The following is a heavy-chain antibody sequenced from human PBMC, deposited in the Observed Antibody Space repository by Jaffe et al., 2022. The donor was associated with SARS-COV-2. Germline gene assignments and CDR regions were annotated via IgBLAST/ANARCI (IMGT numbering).Heavy chain of an antibody. V-gene: IGHV3-73*01. CDR1: GFTFSGSA. D-gene: IGHD3-22*01. CDR3: TGYYDSSGYFTIHYFDY. J-gene: IGHJ4*02. Sequence: EVQLVESGGGLVQPGGSLKLSCAASGFTFSGSAMHWVRQASGKGLEWVGRIRSKANSYATAYAASVKGRFTISRDDSKNTAYLQMNSLKTEDTAVYYCTGYYDSSGYFTIHYFDYWGQGTLVTVSS. CDR2: IRSKANSYAT.